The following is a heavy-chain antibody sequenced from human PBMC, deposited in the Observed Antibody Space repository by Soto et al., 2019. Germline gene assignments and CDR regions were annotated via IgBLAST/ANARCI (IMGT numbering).Heavy chain of an antibody. Sequence: SVKVSCKASGYTFTSYAMHWVRQAPGQRLEWMGWINAGNGNTKYSQKFQGRVTITRDTSASTAYMELSSLRSEDTAVYYCARDSSGWSSFDYWGQGTLVTVSS. CDR1: GYTFTSYA. CDR2: INAGNGNT. D-gene: IGHD3-22*01. CDR3: ARDSSGWSSFDY. V-gene: IGHV1-3*01. J-gene: IGHJ4*02.